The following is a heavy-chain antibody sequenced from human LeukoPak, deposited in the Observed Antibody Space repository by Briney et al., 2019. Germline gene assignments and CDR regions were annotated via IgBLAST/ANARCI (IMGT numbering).Heavy chain of an antibody. V-gene: IGHV4-34*01. J-gene: IGHJ4*02. Sequence: SETLSLTCAVYGWTFSGYYWSWIRQPPGKGLEWIGEINHSGSTNYNPSLKSRVTISVDTSKNQFSLKLSSVTAADTAVYYCARGARWFGSFDYWGQGTLVTVSS. D-gene: IGHD3-10*01. CDR1: GWTFSGYY. CDR2: INHSGST. CDR3: ARGARWFGSFDY.